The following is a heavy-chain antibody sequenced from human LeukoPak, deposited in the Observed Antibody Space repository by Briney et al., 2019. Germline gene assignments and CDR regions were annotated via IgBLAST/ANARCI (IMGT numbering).Heavy chain of an antibody. CDR1: GGSFSGYY. J-gene: IGHJ4*02. Sequence: KPSETLSLTCAVYGGSFSGYYWSWIRQPPGKGLEWIGEINHSGSTNYNPSLKSRVTISVDRSKKQFSLKLSSVIAADTAVYYCARVRVRGFAAAGNWYYFDYWGQGTLVTVSS. CDR3: ARVRVRGFAAAGNWYYFDY. D-gene: IGHD6-13*01. V-gene: IGHV4-34*01. CDR2: INHSGST.